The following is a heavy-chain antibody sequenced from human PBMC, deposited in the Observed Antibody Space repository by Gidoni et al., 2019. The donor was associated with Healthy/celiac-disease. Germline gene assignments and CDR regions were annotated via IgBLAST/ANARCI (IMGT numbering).Heavy chain of an antibody. CDR1: GVPFSSYA. CDR2: IIPIFGTA. D-gene: IGHD3-9*01. V-gene: IGHV1-69*06. J-gene: IGHJ4*02. CDR3: AKYDILTGSNLY. Sequence: QVQLVQSGAEVKKPGSSVKVSCTSSGVPFSSYAISWVRQAPGQGLEWMGGIIPIFGTANYAQKFQGRVTITADKSTSTAYMELSSLRSEDTAVYYCAKYDILTGSNLYWGQGTLVTVSS.